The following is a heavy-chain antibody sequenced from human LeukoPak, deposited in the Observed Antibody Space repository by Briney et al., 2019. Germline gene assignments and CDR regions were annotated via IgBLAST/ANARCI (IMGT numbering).Heavy chain of an antibody. CDR2: ISYDGSNK. CDR1: GFAFSFYA. Sequence: GGSLRLSCEASGFAFSFYAMSWLRQPPGKGLEWVAIISYDGSNKYYADSVKGRFTISRDNSKNTLYLQMNSLRAEDTAVYYCAKDSLGGRNYFDYWGQGTLVTVSS. J-gene: IGHJ4*02. D-gene: IGHD1-26*01. CDR3: AKDSLGGRNYFDY. V-gene: IGHV3-30*18.